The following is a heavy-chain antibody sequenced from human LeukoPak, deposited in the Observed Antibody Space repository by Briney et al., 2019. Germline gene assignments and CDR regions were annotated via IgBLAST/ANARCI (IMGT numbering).Heavy chain of an antibody. CDR1: GFTVSSNY. Sequence: AGGSLRLSCAASGFTVSSNYMSWVRQAPGKGLEWVSVIYSGGSTYYADSVKGRFTISRDNSKNTLYLQMNSLRAEDTAVYYRALSAPDYYFDYWGQGTLVTVSS. J-gene: IGHJ4*02. D-gene: IGHD6-25*01. CDR2: IYSGGST. V-gene: IGHV3-66*02. CDR3: ALSAPDYYFDY.